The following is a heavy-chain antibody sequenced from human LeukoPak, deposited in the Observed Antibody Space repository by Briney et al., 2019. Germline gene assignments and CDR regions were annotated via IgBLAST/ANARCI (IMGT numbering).Heavy chain of an antibody. J-gene: IGHJ4*02. Sequence: SVKVSCKASGGTFSSYAISWVRQAPGQGLEWMGGIIPIFGTANYAQKFQGRVTITADESTSTAYMELSSLRAEDTAVYYCAKDRLRRRITMIVVVITVFDYWGQGTLVTVSS. CDR2: IIPIFGTA. D-gene: IGHD3-22*01. CDR1: GGTFSSYA. CDR3: AKDRLRRRITMIVVVITVFDY. V-gene: IGHV1-69*13.